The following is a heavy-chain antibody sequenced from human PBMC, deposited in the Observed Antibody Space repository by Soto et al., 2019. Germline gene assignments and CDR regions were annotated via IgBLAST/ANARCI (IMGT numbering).Heavy chain of an antibody. V-gene: IGHV3-33*01. J-gene: IGHJ4*02. CDR2: IWYDGSNK. CDR3: ARDVGQQLVTFDY. D-gene: IGHD6-13*01. CDR1: GFTFSTYA. Sequence: GGSLRLSCVASGFTFSTYAMHWVRQAPGKGLEWVALIWYDGSNKYYADSVKGRFTISRDNSKNTLYLQMNSLRAEDTAVYYCARDVGQQLVTFDYWGQGTLVTVSS.